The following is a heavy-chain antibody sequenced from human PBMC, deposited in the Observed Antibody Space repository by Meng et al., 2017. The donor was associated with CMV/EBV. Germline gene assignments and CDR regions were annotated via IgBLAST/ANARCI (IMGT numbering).Heavy chain of an antibody. CDR1: GGSISSGDYY. J-gene: IGHJ4*02. D-gene: IGHD6-6*01. V-gene: IGHV4-61*08. Sequence: SETLSLTCTVSGGSISSGDYYWSWIRQPPGKGLEWIGYIYYSGSTNYNPSLKSRVTISVDTSKNQFSLKLSSVTAADTAMYYCARSFRAARPGPTYYFDYWGQGTLVTVSS. CDR3: ARSFRAARPGPTYYFDY. CDR2: IYYSGST.